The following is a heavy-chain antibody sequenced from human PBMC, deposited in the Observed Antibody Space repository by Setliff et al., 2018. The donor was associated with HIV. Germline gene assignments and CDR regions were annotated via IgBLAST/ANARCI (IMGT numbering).Heavy chain of an antibody. CDR2: INHSGST. CDR3: ARDLRGTQSSDY. Sequence: SETLSLTCTVSGYSISSGYYWGWIRQPPGKGLEWIGEINHSGSTNYNPSLKSRVTISVDTSKNQFSLKLRSVTAADTAVYYCARDLRGTQSSDYWGQGTRVTVSS. J-gene: IGHJ4*02. D-gene: IGHD1-1*01. CDR1: GYSISSGYY. V-gene: IGHV4-38-2*02.